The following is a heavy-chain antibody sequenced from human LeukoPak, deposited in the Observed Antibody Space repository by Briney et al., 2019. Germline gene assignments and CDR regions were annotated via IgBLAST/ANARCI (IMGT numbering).Heavy chain of an antibody. CDR2: MNHSGSN. V-gene: IGHV4-34*01. CDR1: GGSFSGYY. Sequence: SETLSLTCAVYGGSFSGYYWSWIRQPPGKGLEWIGEMNHSGSNNYNPSLKSRVTISVDTSKNQFSLKLSSVTAADTAVYYCAREDGFGEFYWGQGTLVTVSS. J-gene: IGHJ4*02. CDR3: AREDGFGEFY. D-gene: IGHD3-10*01.